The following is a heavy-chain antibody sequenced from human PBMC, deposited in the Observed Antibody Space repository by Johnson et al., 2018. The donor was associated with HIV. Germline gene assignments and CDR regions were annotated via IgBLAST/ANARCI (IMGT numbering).Heavy chain of an antibody. Sequence: DVQVVESGGGLVQPGGSLRLSCAASGFTFSSYWMHWVRQAPGKGLVWVSRINSDGSSTSYADSVKGRFTISRDNSKNTVYLLMNSLRGEDTAVYYCARILLAYCRAWGQGTMVTVSS. CDR1: GFTFSSYW. J-gene: IGHJ3*01. D-gene: IGHD2-15*01. CDR2: INSDGSST. V-gene: IGHV3-74*01. CDR3: ARILLAYCRA.